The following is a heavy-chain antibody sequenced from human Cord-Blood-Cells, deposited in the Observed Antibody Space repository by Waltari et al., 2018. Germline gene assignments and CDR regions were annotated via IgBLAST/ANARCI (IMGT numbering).Heavy chain of an antibody. V-gene: IGHV4-34*01. D-gene: IGHD5-12*01. J-gene: IGHJ4*02. Sequence: QVQLQPWGAGLLKPSETLSLTCAVYGGSFSGYYWTWIRHPPGKGLEWIGDINHSGSTNYNPSLKSRVTISVDTSKNQFSLKLSSVTAADTAVYYCARGPRSRDGYNYVDYWGQGTLVTVSS. CDR1: GGSFSGYY. CDR3: ARGPRSRDGYNYVDY. CDR2: INHSGST.